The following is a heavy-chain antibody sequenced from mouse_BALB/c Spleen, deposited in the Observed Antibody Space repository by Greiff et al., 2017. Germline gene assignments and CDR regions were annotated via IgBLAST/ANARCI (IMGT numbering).Heavy chain of an antibody. Sequence: VMLVESGPGLVAPSQSLSITCTVSGFSLTSYGVHWVRQPPGKGLEWLGVIWAGGSTNYNSALMSRLSISKDNSKSQVFLKMNSLQTDDTAMYYCARGRYDSYYYAMDYWGQGTSVTVSS. CDR3: ARGRYDSYYYAMDY. D-gene: IGHD2-14*01. CDR2: IWAGGST. V-gene: IGHV2-9*02. J-gene: IGHJ4*01. CDR1: GFSLTSYG.